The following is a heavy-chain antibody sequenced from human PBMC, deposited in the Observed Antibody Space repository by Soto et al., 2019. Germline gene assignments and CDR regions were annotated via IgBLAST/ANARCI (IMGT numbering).Heavy chain of an antibody. J-gene: IGHJ4*02. V-gene: IGHV3-20*04. CDR3: ARYLRLYYDSLHFDY. CDR1: GFRFDDYG. Sequence: DVQLVESGGGVVRPGGSLRLSCAASGFRFDDYGMSWVRQAPGKGLEWVSDINWNGGRTTYADSVKGRFTISRVNSQNSLYLRMESVTADVTAFYFCARYLRLYYDSLHFDYWGQGALVTVSS. CDR2: INWNGGRT. D-gene: IGHD3-22*01.